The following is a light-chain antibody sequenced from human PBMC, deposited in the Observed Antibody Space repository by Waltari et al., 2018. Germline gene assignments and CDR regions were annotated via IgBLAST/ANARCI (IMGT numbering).Light chain of an antibody. CDR1: QSVGSY. V-gene: IGKV3-11*01. CDR2: DAS. CDR3: QQRSNWPPLT. J-gene: IGKJ4*01. Sequence: EIVLTQSPATLSLSPGERATLSCRASQSVGSYLAWYQQKPGQAPRLLICDASNMATDIPARFSGSGSGTDFTLTISSLEPEDFAVYYCQQRSNWPPLTFGGGTKVEMK.